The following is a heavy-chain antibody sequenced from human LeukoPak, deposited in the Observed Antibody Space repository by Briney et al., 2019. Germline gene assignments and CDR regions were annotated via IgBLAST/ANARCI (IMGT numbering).Heavy chain of an antibody. CDR1: GGSISSSNW. CDR2: IYHSGST. CDR3: ARGPSYYDILTGPTGYDY. J-gene: IGHJ4*02. D-gene: IGHD3-9*01. V-gene: IGHV4-4*02. Sequence: SGTLSLTCAVSGGSISSSNWWSWVRQPPGKGLEWIGEIYHSGSTNYNPSLKSRVTISVDKSKNQFSLKLSSVTAADTAVYYCARGPSYYDILTGPTGYDYWGQGTLVTVSS.